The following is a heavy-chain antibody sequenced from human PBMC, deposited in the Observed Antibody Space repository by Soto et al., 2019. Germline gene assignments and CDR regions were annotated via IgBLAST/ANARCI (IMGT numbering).Heavy chain of an antibody. CDR1: GFLSSRYA. Sequence: RSLTLSCAASGFLSSRYAMNWVHQAPGNGLEWVSGISGSGGATSYADSVKGRFTISRDNSKNTLYLLMNSLRVDDTAIYYCAKDAIMVSSSFNYFDYWGQGTLVTVSA. CDR2: ISGSGGAT. J-gene: IGHJ4*02. V-gene: IGHV3-23*01. D-gene: IGHD6-13*01. CDR3: AKDAIMVSSSFNYFDY.